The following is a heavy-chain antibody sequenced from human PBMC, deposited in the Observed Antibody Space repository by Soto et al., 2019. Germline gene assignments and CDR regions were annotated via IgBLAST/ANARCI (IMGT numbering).Heavy chain of an antibody. CDR3: ASGQGGYCSGGSCYNYYYYYGMDV. V-gene: IGHV1-69*01. D-gene: IGHD2-15*01. Sequence: QVQLVQSGAEVKKPGSSVKVSCKASGGTFSSYAISWVRQAPGQGLEWMGGIIPIFGTANYAQKFQGRVTITADESTSTAYRELSSLRSEDTAVYYCASGQGGYCSGGSCYNYYYYYGMDVWGQGTTVTVSS. J-gene: IGHJ6*02. CDR1: GGTFSSYA. CDR2: IIPIFGTA.